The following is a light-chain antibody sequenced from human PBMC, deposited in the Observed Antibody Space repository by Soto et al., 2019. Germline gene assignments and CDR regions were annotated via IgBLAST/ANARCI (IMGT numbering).Light chain of an antibody. CDR1: QSVSSAY. Sequence: EIVLTQSPGTLSLSPGERATLSCRASQSVSSAYLAWYQHKPGQPPTLLIYAASSRVTGIPDRFSGSGSGTDFTLTISRLEPEDFAVYYCQQYGSSSTWTFGKGTKVELK. V-gene: IGKV3-20*01. J-gene: IGKJ1*01. CDR2: AAS. CDR3: QQYGSSSTWT.